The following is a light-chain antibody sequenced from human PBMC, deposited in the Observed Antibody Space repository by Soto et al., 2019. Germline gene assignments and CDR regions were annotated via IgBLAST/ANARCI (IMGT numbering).Light chain of an antibody. Sequence: IQVTQSPSSLSASLGARVTSTCRASQSISSYLNWYQQKPGKAPKLLIYAASSLQSGVPSRFSGSGSGTDFTLTISSLQPEDFATYYCQQSYSTPITFGQGTRLEIK. CDR1: QSISSY. J-gene: IGKJ5*01. CDR3: QQSYSTPIT. CDR2: AAS. V-gene: IGKV1-39*01.